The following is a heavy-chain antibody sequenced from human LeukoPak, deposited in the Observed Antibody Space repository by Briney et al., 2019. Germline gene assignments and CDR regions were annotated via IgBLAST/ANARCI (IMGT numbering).Heavy chain of an antibody. CDR2: ISSSSSYI. D-gene: IGHD6-13*01. CDR1: GFTFSSYS. V-gene: IGHV3-21*01. CDR3: ARSAAAGTLIDY. Sequence: GGSLRLSCAASGFTFSSYSMNWVRQAPGKGLEWVSSISSSSSYIYYADSVKGRFTISRDNAKNSLYLQMNSLRAEDTAVYYCARSAAAGTLIDYWGQGTLVTVSS. J-gene: IGHJ4*02.